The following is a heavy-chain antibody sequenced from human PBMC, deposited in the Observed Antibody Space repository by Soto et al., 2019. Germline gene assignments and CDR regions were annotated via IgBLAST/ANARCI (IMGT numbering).Heavy chain of an antibody. CDR3: AKDYGVTAAISGMDV. J-gene: IGHJ6*02. CDR2: ISYDGSNK. D-gene: IGHD2-2*01. V-gene: IGHV3-30*18. CDR1: GFTFSSYG. Sequence: PGVSLRLSCAASGFTFSSYGMHWVRQAPGKGLEWLAVISYDGSNKYYAGSVNARFTISRENSKNTMYLQMKSLRAEDTAVYYWAKDYGVTAAISGMDVWGQGATVTVFS.